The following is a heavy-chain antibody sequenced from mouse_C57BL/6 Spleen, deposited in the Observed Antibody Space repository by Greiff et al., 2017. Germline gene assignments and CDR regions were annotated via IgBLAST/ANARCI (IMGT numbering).Heavy chain of an antibody. V-gene: IGHV5-17*01. D-gene: IGHD2-4*01. CDR1: GFTFSDYG. J-gene: IGHJ2*01. Sequence: EVMLVESGGGLVKPGGSLKLSCAASGFTFSDYGMHWVRQAPEKGLEWVAYISSGSSTIYYADTVKGRFTISRDNAKNTLFLQKTSLRSEDTAMYYWARGGYDDYDVGYDFDYWGQGTTLTVSS. CDR2: ISSGSSTI. CDR3: ARGGYDDYDVGYDFDY.